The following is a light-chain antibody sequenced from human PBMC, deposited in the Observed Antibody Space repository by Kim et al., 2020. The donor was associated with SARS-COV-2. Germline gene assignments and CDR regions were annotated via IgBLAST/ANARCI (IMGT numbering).Light chain of an antibody. J-gene: IGLJ1*01. CDR3: SSYTNANTRL. V-gene: IGLV2-14*03. Sequence: PSITLPCTGTSSDIGAFSYVSWFQQPPGKAPKLLLYDVSQRPSGISNRFSGSTSGYTASLTISGLQAEDEADYYCSSYTNANTRLFGPGTKVTVL. CDR2: DVS. CDR1: SSDIGAFSY.